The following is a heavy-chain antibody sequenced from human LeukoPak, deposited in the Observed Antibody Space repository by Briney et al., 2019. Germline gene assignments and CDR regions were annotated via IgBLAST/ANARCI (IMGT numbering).Heavy chain of an antibody. CDR2: ISGSDDST. CDR1: GFTFSSYA. J-gene: IGHJ4*02. D-gene: IGHD6-13*01. CDR3: AKTRPLDSSSWSHGDY. Sequence: GGSLRLSCAASGFTFSSYAMSWVRQAPGKGLEWVSAISGSDDSTYYGDSVKGRFTISRDNSKDTLYLQMNSLRAEDTAVYYCAKTRPLDSSSWSHGDYWGQGTLVTVSS. V-gene: IGHV3-23*01.